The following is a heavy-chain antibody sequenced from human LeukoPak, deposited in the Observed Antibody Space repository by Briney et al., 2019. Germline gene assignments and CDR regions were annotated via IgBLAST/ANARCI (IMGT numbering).Heavy chain of an antibody. J-gene: IGHJ4*02. D-gene: IGHD3-22*01. Sequence: TLSLTXXVSGASXNSDDQYWNWIRQSPGKGLEWIGSIHPSGMLYNNPSLESRVTMSRDTSKNQFSLNLNSVTAADTAVYFCSRGLDSRKLGYWGQGILVTVSS. CDR1: GASXNSDDQY. V-gene: IGHV4-31*03. CDR3: SRGLDSRKLGY. CDR2: IHPSGML.